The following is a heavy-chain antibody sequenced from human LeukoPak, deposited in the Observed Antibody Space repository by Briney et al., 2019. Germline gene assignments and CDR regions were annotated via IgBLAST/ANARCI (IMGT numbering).Heavy chain of an antibody. Sequence: PGGSLRLSCAASGFSFSNAWMSWVRQAPGKGLEWVGRIKSKTDGGATDYAAPVKGRFTISRDDSKKTMYLQMNSLKTEDTAVYYCTTHLFWTDERGYFDYWGQGTLVTVSS. CDR3: TTHLFWTDERGYFDY. V-gene: IGHV3-15*01. CDR2: IKSKTDGGAT. D-gene: IGHD1-1*01. J-gene: IGHJ4*02. CDR1: GFSFSNAW.